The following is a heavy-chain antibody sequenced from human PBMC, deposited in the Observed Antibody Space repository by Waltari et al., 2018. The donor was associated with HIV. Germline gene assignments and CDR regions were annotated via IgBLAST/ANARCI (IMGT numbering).Heavy chain of an antibody. CDR2: IYYRGGT. CDR1: GGSISSSSYY. Sequence: QLQLQESGPGLVKPSETPSLTCTVSGGSISSSSYYWGCIRQPPEKGLEWIGSIYYRGGTYYNPSLKSRVTISVDTSKNQFSLKLSSVTAADTAVYYCARHSLTYYYDSSGYSVAFDYWGQGTLVTVSS. D-gene: IGHD3-22*01. V-gene: IGHV4-39*01. J-gene: IGHJ4*02. CDR3: ARHSLTYYYDSSGYSVAFDY.